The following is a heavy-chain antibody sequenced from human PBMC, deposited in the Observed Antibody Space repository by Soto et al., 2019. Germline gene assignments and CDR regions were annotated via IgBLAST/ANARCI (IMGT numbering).Heavy chain of an antibody. D-gene: IGHD6-19*01. Sequence: SLRLSCTASGFTFGDYAMSWVRQAPGKGLEWVGFIRSKAYGGTTEYAASVKGRFTISRDDSKSIAYLQMNSLKTEDTAVYYCTRDYSSGYYYYGMDVWGQGTTVTAP. CDR2: IRSKAYGGTT. V-gene: IGHV3-49*04. J-gene: IGHJ6*02. CDR3: TRDYSSGYYYYGMDV. CDR1: GFTFGDYA.